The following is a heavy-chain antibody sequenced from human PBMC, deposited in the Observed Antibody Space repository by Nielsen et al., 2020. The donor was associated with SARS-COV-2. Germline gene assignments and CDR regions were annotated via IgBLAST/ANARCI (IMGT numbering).Heavy chain of an antibody. CDR2: ITAPGSYT. D-gene: IGHD3-16*01. Sequence: GGSLRLSCAASGFTFSNYIMSWVRQAPGKGLEWVSSITAPGSYTYYAGSVKGRFTISRDNAKNSLYLQMNSLRVEDTAVYYCARARGGYDFDYWGQGTLVTVSS. J-gene: IGHJ4*02. V-gene: IGHV3-21*04. CDR3: ARARGGYDFDY. CDR1: GFTFSNYI.